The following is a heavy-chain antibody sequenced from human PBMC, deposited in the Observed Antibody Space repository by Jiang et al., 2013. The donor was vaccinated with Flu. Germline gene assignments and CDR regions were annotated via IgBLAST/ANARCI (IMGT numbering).Heavy chain of an antibody. J-gene: IGHJ5*02. V-gene: IGHV1-69*04. CDR1: GGPFSSYA. Sequence: SGAEVKKPGSSVKVSCKASGGPFSSYAISWVRQAPGQGLEWMGRIIPILGMENYAQKFQGRVTITADKSTSTAYMELSSLRSEDTAVYYCARAKNYDSSALFAWGQGTLVTVSS. CDR3: ARAKNYDSSALFA. D-gene: IGHD3-22*01. CDR2: IIPILGME.